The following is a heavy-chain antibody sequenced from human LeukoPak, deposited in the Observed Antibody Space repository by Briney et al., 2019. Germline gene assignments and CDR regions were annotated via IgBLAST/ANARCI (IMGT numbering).Heavy chain of an antibody. CDR2: ISPGDSDT. V-gene: IGHV5-51*01. D-gene: IGHD3-22*01. J-gene: IGHJ5*02. CDR1: GYRFTSYW. CDR3: ARRGEYYDSSGYYYDERCAP. Sequence: GESLKISCKGSGYRFTSYWIGWVRQMPGRGLEWMGIISPGDSDTRYSPSLQGQVTISADKSISTAYLQWSSLKAADTAMYYCARRGEYYDSSGYYYDERCAPWGEGTLVSVSS.